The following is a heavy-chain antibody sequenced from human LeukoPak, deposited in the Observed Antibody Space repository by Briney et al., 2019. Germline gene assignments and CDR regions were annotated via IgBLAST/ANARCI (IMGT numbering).Heavy chain of an antibody. J-gene: IGHJ5*02. D-gene: IGHD6-19*01. CDR3: ARGVSASSGWYVIDH. V-gene: IGHV1-3*01. CDR1: GYTFTTYA. Sequence: ASVKVSCKASGYTFTTYAIHWARQAPGQRLEWMGWINAGNGNTKYSQKFQGRVTITRYTSASTAYMELRSLRSEDTAVYYCARGVSASSGWYVIDHWGQGTLVTVSS. CDR2: INAGNGNT.